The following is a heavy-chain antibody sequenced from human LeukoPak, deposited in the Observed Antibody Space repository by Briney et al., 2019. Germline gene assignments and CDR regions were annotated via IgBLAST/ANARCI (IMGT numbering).Heavy chain of an antibody. D-gene: IGHD1-1*01. J-gene: IGHJ4*02. V-gene: IGHV4-39*07. CDR2: IYYSGST. Sequence: PSETLSLTCTVSGDSSDNNGFYWGWIRQPPGKGLEWIGNIYYSGSTYYNPSLKSRVTTSVDTSKNQFSLKLSSVTAADTAVYYYARGTRGSDSSFDFWGQGTLVTVSS. CDR3: ARGTRGSDSSFDF. CDR1: GDSSDNNGFY.